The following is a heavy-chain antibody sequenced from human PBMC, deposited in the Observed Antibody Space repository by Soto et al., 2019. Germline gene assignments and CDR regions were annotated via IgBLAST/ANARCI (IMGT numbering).Heavy chain of an antibody. D-gene: IGHD6-6*01. Sequence: EVQLVESGGGLVQPGGSLRLSCAASGFTFSSYWMHWVRQAPGKGLVWVSRINSDGSSTSYADSVKGRFTISRDNAKNTLYLQMNSLRAEDTAVYYCARDIEEYRSWLNCYYYGMDVVGQGTTVTVSS. V-gene: IGHV3-74*01. CDR3: ARDIEEYRSWLNCYYYGMDV. CDR1: GFTFSSYW. CDR2: INSDGSST. J-gene: IGHJ6*02.